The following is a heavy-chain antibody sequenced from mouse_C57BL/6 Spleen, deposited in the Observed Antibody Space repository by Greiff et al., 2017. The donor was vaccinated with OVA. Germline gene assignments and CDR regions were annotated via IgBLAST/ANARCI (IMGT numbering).Heavy chain of an antibody. J-gene: IGHJ1*03. Sequence: EVNLVESGGGLVQPGGSLKLSCAASGFTFSDYYMYWVRQTPEKRLEWVAYISNGGGSTYYPDTVKGRFTISRDNAKNTLYLQMSRLKSEDTAMYYCARGFAGSSYGYFDVWGTGTTVTVSS. V-gene: IGHV5-12*01. CDR3: ARGFAGSSYGYFDV. D-gene: IGHD1-1*01. CDR1: GFTFSDYY. CDR2: ISNGGGST.